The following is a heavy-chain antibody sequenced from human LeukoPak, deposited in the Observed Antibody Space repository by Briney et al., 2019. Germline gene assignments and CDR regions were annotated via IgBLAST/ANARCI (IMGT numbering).Heavy chain of an antibody. D-gene: IGHD2-2*01. Sequence: GASVKVSCKASGYTFTSYDINWVRQATGQGLEWMGWMNPDSGNTAHAQKFQGRVTITRNTSISSAYMELSSLRSEDTAIYYCAREDYQDRGSSDYWGQGTLGTVSS. CDR2: MNPDSGNT. CDR1: GYTFTSYD. J-gene: IGHJ4*02. V-gene: IGHV1-8*03. CDR3: AREDYQDRGSSDY.